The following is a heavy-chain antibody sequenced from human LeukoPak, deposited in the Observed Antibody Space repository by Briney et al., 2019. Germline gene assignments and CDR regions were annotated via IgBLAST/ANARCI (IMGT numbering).Heavy chain of an antibody. D-gene: IGHD3-10*01. CDR3: AILLWFGESLPDY. V-gene: IGHV1-69*05. CDR1: GGTFSSYA. CDR2: IIPIFGTA. J-gene: IGHJ4*02. Sequence: SVKVSCKASGGTFSSYAISWVRQAPGQGRDWMGGIIPIFGTAHYAQKFQGRVTITTDESTSTAYMELSSLRSEDTAVYYCAILLWFGESLPDYWGQGTLVTVSS.